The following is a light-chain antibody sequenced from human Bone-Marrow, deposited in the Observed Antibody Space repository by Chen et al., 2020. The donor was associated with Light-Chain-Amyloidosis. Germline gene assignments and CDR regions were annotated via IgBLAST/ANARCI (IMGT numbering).Light chain of an antibody. CDR2: DDS. CDR3: QVWDRSSDRPV. V-gene: IGLV3-21*02. CDR1: NIGSTS. Sequence: SYVLTQPSSVSVGPGQTATMACGGNNIGSTSVHWYQQTPGQAPLLVVYDDSDRPSGIPERLSGSNSGNTATLTISRVEAGDEADYYCQVWDRSSDRPVFGGGTKLTVL. J-gene: IGLJ3*02.